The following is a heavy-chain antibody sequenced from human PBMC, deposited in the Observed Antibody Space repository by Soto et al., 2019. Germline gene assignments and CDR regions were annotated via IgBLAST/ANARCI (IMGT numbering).Heavy chain of an antibody. CDR3: AKGRWQQLAMVSFDY. V-gene: IGHV3-30*18. Sequence: PGGSLRLSCAASGFTFSSYGMHWVRQAPGKGLEWVAVISYDGSNKYYADSVKGRFTISRDNSKNTLYLQMNSLRAEDTAVYYCAKGRWQQLAMVSFDYWGQGTLVTVSS. D-gene: IGHD6-13*01. J-gene: IGHJ4*02. CDR1: GFTFSSYG. CDR2: ISYDGSNK.